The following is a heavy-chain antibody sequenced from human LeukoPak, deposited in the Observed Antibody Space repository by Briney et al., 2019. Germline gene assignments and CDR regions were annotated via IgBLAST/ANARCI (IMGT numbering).Heavy chain of an antibody. CDR1: GGTFSSYS. CDR2: IIPIFGTA. D-gene: IGHD1-7*01. J-gene: IGHJ4*02. CDR3: AREVLILRTGTTYFDY. V-gene: IGHV1-69*05. Sequence: SVKVSCTASGGTFSSYSISWVRQAPGQGLEWMGGIIPIFGTANYAQKFQGRVTITTDESTSTAYMELSSLRSEDTAVYYCAREVLILRTGTTYFDYWGQGTLVTVSS.